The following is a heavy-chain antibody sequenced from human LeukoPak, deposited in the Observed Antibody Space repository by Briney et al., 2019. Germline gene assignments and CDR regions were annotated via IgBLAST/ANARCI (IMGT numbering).Heavy chain of an antibody. J-gene: IGHJ4*02. V-gene: IGHV4-39*07. CDR1: GGSISSSSYY. D-gene: IGHD3-3*01. Sequence: PSETLSLTCTVSGGSISSSSYYWGWIRQPPGKGLGWIGSIYCSGSTYYNPSLKSRVTISVDTSKNQFSLKLSSVTAADTAVYYCARLELRGRNFDYWGQGTLVTVSS. CDR3: ARLELRGRNFDY. CDR2: IYCSGST.